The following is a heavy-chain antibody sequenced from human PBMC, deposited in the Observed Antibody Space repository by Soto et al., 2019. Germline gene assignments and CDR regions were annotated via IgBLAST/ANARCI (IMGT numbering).Heavy chain of an antibody. Sequence: PGGSLPLSFSASGFPFSSYSMNWVRQAPGKGLEWVSSISSSSSYIYYADSVKGRFTISRDNAKNSLYLQMNSLRAEDTAVYYCARDYYDFWSGQPFDYWGQGTLVTVSS. D-gene: IGHD3-3*01. CDR1: GFPFSSYS. V-gene: IGHV3-21*01. CDR3: ARDYYDFWSGQPFDY. J-gene: IGHJ4*02. CDR2: ISSSSSYI.